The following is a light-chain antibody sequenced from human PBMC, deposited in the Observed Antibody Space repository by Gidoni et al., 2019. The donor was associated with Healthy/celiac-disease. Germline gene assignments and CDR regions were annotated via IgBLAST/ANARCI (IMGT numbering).Light chain of an antibody. CDR2: AAS. CDR3: QQSYSTLSWT. V-gene: IGKV1-39*01. J-gene: IGKJ1*01. CDR1: QSISSY. Sequence: DIQMTQSPSSLSASVGDRVTITCRANQSISSYLNWYQQKPGKAPKLLIYAASSLQSGVPSRFSGSGSGTDFTLTISSLQPEDFATYYCQQSYSTLSWTFXQXTKVEIK.